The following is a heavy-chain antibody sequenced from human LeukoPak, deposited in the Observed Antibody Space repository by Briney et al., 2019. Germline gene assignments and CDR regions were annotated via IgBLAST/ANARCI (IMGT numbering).Heavy chain of an antibody. J-gene: IGHJ3*02. Sequence: PGGSLRLSCEASGFTFSSYWMHWVRQAPGKGLVWVSRIHSDGSTTSYADSVKGRFTISRDNAKNMLYLQMNSLRVEDTAVYYCVSCVAVAGSDAFDIWGQGTMVTVSS. CDR1: GFTFSSYW. CDR3: VSCVAVAGSDAFDI. D-gene: IGHD6-19*01. V-gene: IGHV3-74*01. CDR2: IHSDGSTT.